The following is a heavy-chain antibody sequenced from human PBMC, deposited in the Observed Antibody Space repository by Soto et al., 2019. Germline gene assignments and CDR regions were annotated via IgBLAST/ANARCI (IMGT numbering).Heavy chain of an antibody. CDR3: AKGSGSYYHAPFYFDY. V-gene: IGHV3-23*01. CDR1: GFTFSSYA. CDR2: ISGSGGST. J-gene: IGHJ4*02. D-gene: IGHD3-10*01. Sequence: GGSVRLSCAASGFTFSSYAMSWVRQAPGKGMEWVSAISGSGGSTYYADSVKGRFTISRDNSKNTLYLQMNSLRAEDTAVYYCAKGSGSYYHAPFYFDYWGQGTLVTVSS.